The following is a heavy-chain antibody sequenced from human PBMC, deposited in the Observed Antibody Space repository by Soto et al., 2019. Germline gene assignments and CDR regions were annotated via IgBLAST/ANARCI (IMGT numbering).Heavy chain of an antibody. D-gene: IGHD3-3*01. Sequence: EVQLLESGGGLVQPGGSLRLSCAASGFTFSSYAMSWVRQAPGKGLEWGSAISGSGGSTYYADSVKGRFTISRDNSKNTLYLQVNSLRAEDTPVYYSAKPLLSATERFLEWSSSSWGQGTLVTVSS. J-gene: IGHJ5*02. CDR3: AKPLLSATERFLEWSSSS. CDR1: GFTFSSYA. V-gene: IGHV3-23*01. CDR2: ISGSGGST.